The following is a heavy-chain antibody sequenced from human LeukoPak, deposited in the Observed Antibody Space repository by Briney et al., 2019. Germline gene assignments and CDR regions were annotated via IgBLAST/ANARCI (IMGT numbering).Heavy chain of an antibody. Sequence: GGSLRLSCAASGFTFSSYEMNWVRQAPGKGLEWVSYISSSGSTIYYADSVKGRFTISRDNAKNSLYLQMNSLRAEDTAVYYCTRYSYGYWGWFDPWGQGTLVTVSS. V-gene: IGHV3-48*03. D-gene: IGHD5-18*01. CDR1: GFTFSSYE. CDR2: ISSSGSTI. J-gene: IGHJ5*02. CDR3: TRYSYGYWGWFDP.